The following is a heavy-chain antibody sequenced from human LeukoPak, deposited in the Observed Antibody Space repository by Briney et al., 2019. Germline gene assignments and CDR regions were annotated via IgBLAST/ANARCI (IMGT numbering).Heavy chain of an antibody. Sequence: ICCVGAGYSITSYWSGSLHHTPREGLEWMGIIYPGDSDTSSTPYFQGPVTISAAKTLCSAYLRWSSLTAADTAMYACARLGGYDYFYMGVWGKGTTVTVSS. CDR2: IYPGDSDT. V-gene: IGHV5-51*07. D-gene: IGHD1-26*01. J-gene: IGHJ6*03. CDR3: ARLGGYDYFYMGV. CDR1: GYSITSYW.